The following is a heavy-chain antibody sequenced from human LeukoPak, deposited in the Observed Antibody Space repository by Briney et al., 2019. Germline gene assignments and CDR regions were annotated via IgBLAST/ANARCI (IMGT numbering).Heavy chain of an antibody. D-gene: IGHD1-26*01. J-gene: IGHJ5*02. V-gene: IGHV4-4*09. CDR1: GGSISSYY. CDR3: ARLWELGLKDWFDP. Sequence: SETLSLTCTVSGGSISSYYWSWIRQPPGKGLEWIGYIYTSGSTNYNPSLKSRVTISVDTSKNQFSLKLSPATAADTAVYYCARLWELGLKDWFDPWGQGTLVTVSS. CDR2: IYTSGST.